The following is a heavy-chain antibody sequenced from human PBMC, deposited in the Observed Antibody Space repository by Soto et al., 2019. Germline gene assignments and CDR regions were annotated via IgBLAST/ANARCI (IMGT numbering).Heavy chain of an antibody. J-gene: IGHJ4*02. D-gene: IGHD6-25*01. CDR1: SGSISSGNW. CDR3: ARVFSSGSGWMYYFDF. CDR2: IYYTGAT. Sequence: QVQLQESGPGLVESSGTLSLTCEVSSGSISSGNWWSWVRQPPGKGLEWIGEIYYTGATNYNASLKSRVTMTIDKSKDQFSLNLRSATAADTAVYYCARVFSSGSGWMYYFDFWGQGILVSVSS. V-gene: IGHV4-4*02.